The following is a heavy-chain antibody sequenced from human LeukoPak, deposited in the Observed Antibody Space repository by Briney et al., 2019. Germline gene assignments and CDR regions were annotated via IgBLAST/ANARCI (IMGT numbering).Heavy chain of an antibody. Sequence: PGGSLGLSCAASGFTFSSYSMNWVRQAPGKGLEWVSSISSSSSYIYYADSVKGRFTISRDNAKNSLYLQMNSLRAEDTAVYYCARAPPPLGDYGGDFDYWGQGTLVTVSS. V-gene: IGHV3-21*01. D-gene: IGHD4-17*01. CDR1: GFTFSSYS. CDR2: ISSSSSYI. J-gene: IGHJ4*02. CDR3: ARAPPPLGDYGGDFDY.